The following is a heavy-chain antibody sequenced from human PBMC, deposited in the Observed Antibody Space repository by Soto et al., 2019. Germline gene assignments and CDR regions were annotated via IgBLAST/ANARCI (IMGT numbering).Heavy chain of an antibody. V-gene: IGHV2-5*02. D-gene: IGHD2-2*01. CDR1: GFSLSTSGVG. CDR2: IYWDDDK. J-gene: IGHJ5*02. CDR3: SHRRGYCSITSCSNKFDR. Sequence: QITLKESGPTLVKPTQTLTLTCTFSGFSLSTSGVGVGWIRQPPGKALEWLALIYWDDDKRYSPSLKSRLTITKDTSKNQVGLTMRNMEPVDTATYYFSHRRGYCSITSCSNKFDRWGQGTLVTVYS.